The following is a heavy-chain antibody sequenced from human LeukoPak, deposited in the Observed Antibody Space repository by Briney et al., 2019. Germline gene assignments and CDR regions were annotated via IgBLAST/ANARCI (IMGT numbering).Heavy chain of an antibody. Sequence: PSETLSLTCTVSGVSISSGDYYWSWICQHPGKGLEWIGYIYYSGRTYYNPSLKSRVTISVDTSKNQFSLKLSSVTAADTAVYYCARYGSETDYWGQGTLVTVSS. CDR2: IYYSGRT. J-gene: IGHJ4*02. D-gene: IGHD3-10*01. V-gene: IGHV4-31*03. CDR3: ARYGSETDY. CDR1: GVSISSGDYY.